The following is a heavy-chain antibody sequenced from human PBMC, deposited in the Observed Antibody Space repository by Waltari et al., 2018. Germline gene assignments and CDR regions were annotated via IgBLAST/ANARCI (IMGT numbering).Heavy chain of an antibody. Sequence: EVQLVESGGGLVQPGGSLRLSCAASGFTFSSCWMSWVRQPPGKGVEWVANIKQDGSEKYYVDSVKGRFTISRDNAKNSLYLQMNSLRAEDTAVYYCARAETRYHSYCGGDCPPQNWFDPWGQGTLVTVSS. CDR1: GFTFSSCW. J-gene: IGHJ5*02. CDR2: IKQDGSEK. D-gene: IGHD2-21*01. CDR3: ARAETRYHSYCGGDCPPQNWFDP. V-gene: IGHV3-7*01.